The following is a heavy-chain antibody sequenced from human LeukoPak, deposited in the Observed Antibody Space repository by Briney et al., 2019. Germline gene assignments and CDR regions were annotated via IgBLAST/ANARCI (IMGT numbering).Heavy chain of an antibody. Sequence: PGGSLRLSCAASGFTVSSNYMSWVRQAPGKGLEWVSAISGSGGSTYYADSVKGRFTISRDNSKNTLYLQMNSLRAEDTAVYYCAKDVRRGYSYGGDYWGQGTLVTVSS. V-gene: IGHV3-23*01. D-gene: IGHD5-18*01. CDR2: ISGSGGST. CDR3: AKDVRRGYSYGGDY. CDR1: GFTVSSNY. J-gene: IGHJ4*02.